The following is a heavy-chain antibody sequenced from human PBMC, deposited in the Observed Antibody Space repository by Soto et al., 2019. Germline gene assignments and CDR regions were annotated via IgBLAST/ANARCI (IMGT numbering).Heavy chain of an antibody. V-gene: IGHV3-73*02. Sequence: EVQLVESGGGLVQPGGSLKLSCVASGYTFSDSAMHWVRQASGKGLEWVGRIRSKANNYATVYAASVKGRFTISRDDSKNTAYLQRNSLKTEDTAVYYCARLWSAREPNFDSWGQGTLVSVSS. D-gene: IGHD1-26*01. CDR3: ARLWSAREPNFDS. CDR2: IRSKANNYAT. J-gene: IGHJ4*02. CDR1: GYTFSDSA.